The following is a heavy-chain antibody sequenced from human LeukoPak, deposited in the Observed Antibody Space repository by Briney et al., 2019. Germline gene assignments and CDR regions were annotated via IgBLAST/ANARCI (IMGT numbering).Heavy chain of an antibody. Sequence: PSETLSLTCTVSGYSISSGYYWGWIRQPPGKGLEWIGSIYHSGSTYYSGNTYYNPSLKSRVIISVDTSKNQFSLKLSSVSAADTAVYFCARVWYSSGWIDYWGRGTLVTVSS. J-gene: IGHJ4*02. CDR3: ARVWYSSGWIDY. CDR1: GYSISSGYY. CDR2: IYHSGST. V-gene: IGHV4-38-2*02. D-gene: IGHD6-19*01.